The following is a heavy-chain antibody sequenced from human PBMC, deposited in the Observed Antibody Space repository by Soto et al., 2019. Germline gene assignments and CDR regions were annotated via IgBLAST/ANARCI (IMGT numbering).Heavy chain of an antibody. D-gene: IGHD2-15*01. CDR3: LRAAETALRDWFDP. J-gene: IGHJ5*02. CDR1: GASISGFY. V-gene: IGHV4-4*07. Sequence: SETLSLTCTVSGASISGFYWSWIRKSAGKGLEWIGRIYATGTTDYNPSLKSRVMMSVDTSKKQFSLKLRSVTAADTAVFYSLRAAETALRDWFDPWGEGTGVTVCS. CDR2: IYATGTT.